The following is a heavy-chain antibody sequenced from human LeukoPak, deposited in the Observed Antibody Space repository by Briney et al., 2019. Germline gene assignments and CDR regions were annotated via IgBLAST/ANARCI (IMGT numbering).Heavy chain of an antibody. V-gene: IGHV3-30*04. CDR3: ARGIYQPNDNDAFDI. J-gene: IGHJ3*02. CDR1: GFTFSSYA. D-gene: IGHD1-14*01. CDR2: ISYDGSNK. Sequence: PGGSLRLSCAASGFTFSSYAMHWVRQAPGKGLEWVAVISYDGSNKYYADSVKGRFTISRDNSRNTLYLQMNSLRAEDTAVYYCARGIYQPNDNDAFDIWGQGTMVTVSS.